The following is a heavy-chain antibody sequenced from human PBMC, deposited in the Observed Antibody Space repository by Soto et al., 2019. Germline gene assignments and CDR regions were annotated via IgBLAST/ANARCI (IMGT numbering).Heavy chain of an antibody. CDR1: GYTFSSYG. Sequence: QVQLVQSGGEVRQPGASVKVSCKASGYTFSSYGISWVRQAPGQGLECMGWISAYNGNTKYAQNLQGRVTLTTDTSTTTAYMELRSLRYDDTAVYFCARGADFWSGYRWFDPWGQGTLVTVAS. V-gene: IGHV1-18*01. D-gene: IGHD3-3*01. J-gene: IGHJ5*02. CDR3: ARGADFWSGYRWFDP. CDR2: ISAYNGNT.